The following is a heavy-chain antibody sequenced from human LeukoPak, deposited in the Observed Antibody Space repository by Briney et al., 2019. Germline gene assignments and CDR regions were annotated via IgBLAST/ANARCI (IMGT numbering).Heavy chain of an antibody. CDR3: ARLRIAAGDIFDY. D-gene: IGHD6-13*01. V-gene: IGHV4-39*01. CDR2: IYYTGNT. Sequence: SETLSLTCTVSGGSINSRSYYWGWIRQPPGKGLEWIGTIYYTGNTYYNPSLKSRVTISVDTSKNQFSLNLRTVTAADTAVYYCARLRIAAGDIFDYWGQGTLVTVSS. J-gene: IGHJ4*02. CDR1: GGSINSRSYY.